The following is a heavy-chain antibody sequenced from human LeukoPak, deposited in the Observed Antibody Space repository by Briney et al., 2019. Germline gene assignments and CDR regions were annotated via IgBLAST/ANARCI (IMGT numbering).Heavy chain of an antibody. CDR2: IKQDGSEK. CDR1: GFTFSSYW. CDR3: ASVDTAMVTWYYYYGMDV. Sequence: PGGSLRLSCAASGFTFSSYWMSWVRQAPGKGLEWVANIKQDGSEKYYVDSVKGRFTISRDNAKNSLYLQMNSLRAEDTAVYYCASVDTAMVTWYYYYGMDVWGQGTTVTVSS. D-gene: IGHD5-18*01. V-gene: IGHV3-7*03. J-gene: IGHJ6*02.